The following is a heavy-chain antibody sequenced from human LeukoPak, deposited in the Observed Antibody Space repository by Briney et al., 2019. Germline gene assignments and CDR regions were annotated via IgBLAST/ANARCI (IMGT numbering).Heavy chain of an antibody. CDR3: ASEIAAAGIFDY. CDR1: GFTFSSYA. Sequence: GGSLRLSCAASGFTFSSYAMTWVRQAPGKGLEWVSAISDSGGSTYYADSVKGRFTISGDNSKNTLYLQMNSLRVEDTAVYYCASEIAAAGIFDYWGQGTLVTVSS. J-gene: IGHJ4*02. V-gene: IGHV3-23*01. D-gene: IGHD6-13*01. CDR2: ISDSGGST.